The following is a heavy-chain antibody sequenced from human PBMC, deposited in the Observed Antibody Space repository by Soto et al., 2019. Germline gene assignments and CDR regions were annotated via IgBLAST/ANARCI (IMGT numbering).Heavy chain of an antibody. J-gene: IGHJ4*02. V-gene: IGHV4-38-2*01. D-gene: IGHD1-1*01. CDR2: IYHSGST. CDR1: GYSISSGYY. CDR3: ARGTPTNFGY. Sequence: PSETLSLTCAVSGYSISSGYYWGWIRQPPGKGLEWIGIIYHSGSTYYNPSLKSRVTISVDTSKNQFSLKLSSVTDADPAVYYCARGTPTNFGYWGQGTLVTVSS.